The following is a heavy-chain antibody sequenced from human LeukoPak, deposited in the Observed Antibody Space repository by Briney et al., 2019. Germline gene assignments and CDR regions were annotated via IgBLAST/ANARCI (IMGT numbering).Heavy chain of an antibody. J-gene: IGHJ4*02. D-gene: IGHD5-24*01. CDR3: ARSLGGGYNWSWYFDY. Sequence: PSETLSLTCTVSGGSINSSHYFWGWIRQPPGKDLEYIGSLYYSGRTYNNPSLKSRVTMSVDTSKNQFSLKLSSVTAADTAVYYCARSLGGGYNWSWYFDYWGQGTLVTVSS. V-gene: IGHV4-39*07. CDR2: LYYSGRT. CDR1: GGSINSSHYF.